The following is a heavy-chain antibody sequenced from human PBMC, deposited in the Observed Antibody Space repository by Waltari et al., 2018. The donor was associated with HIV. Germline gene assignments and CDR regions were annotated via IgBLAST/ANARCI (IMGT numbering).Heavy chain of an antibody. Sequence: QVQLVESGGGVVQPGGSLRLSCAASGFTFSSYGMHWVRQAPGKGLEWVAVIRYDGSNKYYADSVKGRFTISRDNSKNTLYLQMNSLRAEDTAVYYCAKDLKYGSSSYYFDYWGQGTLVTVSS. D-gene: IGHD6-6*01. CDR2: IRYDGSNK. J-gene: IGHJ4*02. CDR1: GFTFSSYG. CDR3: AKDLKYGSSSYYFDY. V-gene: IGHV3-30*02.